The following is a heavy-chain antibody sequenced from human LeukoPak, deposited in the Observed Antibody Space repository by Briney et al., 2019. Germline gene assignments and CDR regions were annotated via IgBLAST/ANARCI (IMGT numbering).Heavy chain of an antibody. J-gene: IGHJ4*02. V-gene: IGHV3-30*04. CDR2: ISYDGSKI. CDR1: GFTFSGYA. D-gene: IGHD3-10*01. CDR3: ARGVGSPSYYLDY. Sequence: GGSLRLSCAASGFTFSGYAMHWVRQAPGQGLNWVALISYDGSKIYYADSVKGRFTISRDNSNNTLSLQMDSLTGDDMAAYYCARGVGSPSYYLDYWGQGSLVTVSS.